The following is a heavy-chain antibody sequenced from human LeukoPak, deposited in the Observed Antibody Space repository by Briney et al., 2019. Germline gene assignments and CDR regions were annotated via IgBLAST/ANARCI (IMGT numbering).Heavy chain of an antibody. CDR1: GYTFIGYY. J-gene: IGHJ6*03. CDR3: ARDVEYYNYYYMDV. Sequence: ASVKVSCKASGYTFIGYYIHWVPQAPGPGLELMGWINPNSGGTNYAQKFQGRVTMTRDTSISTAYMELSSLISDDTAVYYCARDVEYYNYYYMDVWGKGTTVTISS. V-gene: IGHV1-2*02. D-gene: IGHD2/OR15-2a*01. CDR2: INPNSGGT.